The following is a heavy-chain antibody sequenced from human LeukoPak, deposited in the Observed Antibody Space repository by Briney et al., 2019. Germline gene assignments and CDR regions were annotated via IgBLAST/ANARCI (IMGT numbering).Heavy chain of an antibody. CDR2: IRYDGSNK. V-gene: IGHV3-30*02. D-gene: IGHD1-26*01. CDR1: GFTFSSYG. Sequence: GGSLRLSCAASGFTFSSYGMHWVRQAPGKGLEWVAFIRYDGSNKYYADSVKGRFTISRDNSKNTLYLQMNSLRAEDTAVYYCAKDRDLLALVVATFDYWGQGTLVTVSS. CDR3: AKDRDLLALVVATFDY. J-gene: IGHJ4*02.